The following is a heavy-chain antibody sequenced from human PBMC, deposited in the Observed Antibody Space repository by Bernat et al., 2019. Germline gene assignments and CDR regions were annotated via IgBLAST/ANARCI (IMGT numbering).Heavy chain of an antibody. J-gene: IGHJ3*02. CDR2: ISYDGSNK. Sequence: QVQLVESGGGVVQPGRSLRLSCAASGFTFSSYAMHWVRQAPGKGLEWVAVISYDGSNKYYADSVKGRFTISRDNSKNTLYLQMNSLRAEDTAVYYCARDRLVGATLDAFDIWGQGTMVTVSS. CDR1: GFTFSSYA. D-gene: IGHD1-26*01. CDR3: ARDRLVGATLDAFDI. V-gene: IGHV3-30*01.